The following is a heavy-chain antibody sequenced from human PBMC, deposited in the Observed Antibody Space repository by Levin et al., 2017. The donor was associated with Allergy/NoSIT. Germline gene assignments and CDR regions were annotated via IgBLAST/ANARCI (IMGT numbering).Heavy chain of an antibody. CDR1: GFSFSSYA. V-gene: IGHV3-30*15. CDR2: ISYDGSNK. J-gene: IGHJ4*02. Sequence: PGGSLRLSCAASGFSFSSYAMHWVRQAPGKGLEWLALISYDGSNKYYADSVKGRFTISRDNSKNTLFVQMSSLRAEDTAVYYCARDRAVLGYCGGRNCRDAGGTLDYWGQGALVTVSS. CDR3: ARDRAVLGYCGGRNCRDAGGTLDY. D-gene: IGHD2-15*01.